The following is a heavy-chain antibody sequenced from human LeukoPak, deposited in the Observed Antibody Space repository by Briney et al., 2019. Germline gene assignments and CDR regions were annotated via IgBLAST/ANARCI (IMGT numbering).Heavy chain of an antibody. J-gene: IGHJ5*02. CDR1: GGTFSSYA. CDR2: IIPIFGTA. V-gene: IGHV1-69*13. D-gene: IGHD1-1*01. Sequence: SVKASCKASGGTFSSYAISWVRQAPGQGLEWMGGIIPIFGTANYAQKFQGRVTITADESTSTAYMELSSLRSEDTAVYYCARHGTPGTNLNWFDPWGQGTLVTVSS. CDR3: ARHGTPGTNLNWFDP.